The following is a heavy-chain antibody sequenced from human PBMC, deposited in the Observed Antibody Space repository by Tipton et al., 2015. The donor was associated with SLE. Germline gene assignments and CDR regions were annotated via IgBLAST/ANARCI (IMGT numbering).Heavy chain of an antibody. CDR1: GGSFSGYY. D-gene: IGHD6-13*01. V-gene: IGHV4-34*01. J-gene: IGHJ2*01. CDR2: INHSGST. CDR3: ARHPPREQLVFGYFDL. Sequence: TLSLTCAVYGGSFSGYYWSWIRQPPGKGLEWIGEINHSGSTYYNPSLKSRVTISVDTSKNQFSLKLSSVTAADTAVYYCARHPPREQLVFGYFDLWGRGTLVTVSS.